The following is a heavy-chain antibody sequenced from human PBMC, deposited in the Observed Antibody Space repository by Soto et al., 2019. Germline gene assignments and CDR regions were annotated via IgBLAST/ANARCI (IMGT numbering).Heavy chain of an antibody. CDR2: INHSGST. Sequence: SETLSLTCAVYGGSFSGYYWSWIRQPPGKGLEWIGEINHSGSTNYNPSLKSRVTISVDTSKNQFSLKLSSVTAADTAVYYCARGRTRYYDILTGTKQTYYYYMDVWGKGTTVTVSS. CDR3: ARGRTRYYDILTGTKQTYYYYMDV. D-gene: IGHD3-9*01. J-gene: IGHJ6*03. V-gene: IGHV4-34*01. CDR1: GGSFSGYY.